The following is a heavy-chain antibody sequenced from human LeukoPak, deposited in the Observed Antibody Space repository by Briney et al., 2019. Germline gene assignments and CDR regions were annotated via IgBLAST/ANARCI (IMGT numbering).Heavy chain of an antibody. J-gene: IGHJ5*02. CDR2: ISSSSSTI. D-gene: IGHD2-8*01. V-gene: IGHV3-48*02. CDR3: AREHVVLNFLRPNWFDP. Sequence: GGSLRLSCAASGFTFSSYAMHWVRQAPGKGLEWVSYISSSSSTIYYADSVKGRFTISRDNAKNSLYLQMNSLRDEDTAVYYCAREHVVLNFLRPNWFDPWGQGTLVTVSS. CDR1: GFTFSSYA.